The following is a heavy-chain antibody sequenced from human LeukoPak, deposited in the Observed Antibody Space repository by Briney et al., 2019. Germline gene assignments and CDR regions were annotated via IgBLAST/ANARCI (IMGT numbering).Heavy chain of an antibody. CDR1: EFTFSSYI. CDR3: ARDRRGNSYGYDY. V-gene: IGHV3-21*01. Sequence: PGGSLRLSCAASEFTFSSYIMNWVRAAPGEGVEWVSSISITSSYIYYADSVKGRFTISRDNAKNSLYLRMNGLRAEDTAVYYGARDRRGNSYGYDYWGQGTLVTVSS. D-gene: IGHD5-18*01. CDR2: ISITSSYI. J-gene: IGHJ4*02.